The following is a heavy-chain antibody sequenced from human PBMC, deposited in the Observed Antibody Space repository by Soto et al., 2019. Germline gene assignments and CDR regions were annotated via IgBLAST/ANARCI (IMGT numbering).Heavy chain of an antibody. CDR1: GGTFSSYA. D-gene: IGHD1-26*01. V-gene: IGHV1-69*01. CDR3: ARDRDVGAKGGKDAFDI. CDR2: IIPIFGTA. J-gene: IGHJ3*02. Sequence: QVQLVQSGAEVKKPGSSVKVSCKASGGTFSSYAISWVRQAPGQGLEWMGGIIPIFGTANYAQKFQGRVTITADESTSTAYMELSSLRSEDMAVYYCARDRDVGAKGGKDAFDIWGQGTMVTVSS.